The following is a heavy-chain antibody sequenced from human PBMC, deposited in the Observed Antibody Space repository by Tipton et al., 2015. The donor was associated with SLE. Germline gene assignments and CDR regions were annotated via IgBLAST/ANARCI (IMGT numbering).Heavy chain of an antibody. J-gene: IGHJ4*02. V-gene: IGHV4-39*07. CDR3: GRAELGDFDY. CDR1: GGSISSSSYH. CDR2: IYHSGST. D-gene: IGHD7-27*01. Sequence: GLVKPSETLSLTCTVSGGSISSSSYHWGWIRQPPGKGLEWIGTIYHSGSTSYNPSLKSRVTISVDTSKNQFSLRLSSVTAADTAVYYCGRAELGDFDYWGPGSLVTVSS.